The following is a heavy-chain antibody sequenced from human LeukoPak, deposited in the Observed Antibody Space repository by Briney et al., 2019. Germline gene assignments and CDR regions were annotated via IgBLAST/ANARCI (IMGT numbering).Heavy chain of an antibody. CDR1: GGSFSGYY. D-gene: IGHD3-22*01. CDR2: INHSGST. Sequence: PSETLSLTCAVYGGSFSGYYWSWIRQPPGKGLEWIGEINHSGSTNYNPSLKSRVTISVATSKNQFSLKLTSVPAADTAVYYCARGGDYASSGYYAHLAYWGQGTLVTVSS. CDR3: ARGGDYASSGYYAHLAY. J-gene: IGHJ4*02. V-gene: IGHV4-34*01.